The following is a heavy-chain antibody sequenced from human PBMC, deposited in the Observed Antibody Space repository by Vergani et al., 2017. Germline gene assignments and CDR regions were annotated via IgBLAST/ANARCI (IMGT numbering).Heavy chain of an antibody. J-gene: IGHJ3*02. D-gene: IGHD3-10*01. CDR3: AKDRAGFGNWEGAFDI. CDR1: GFTFSSYG. V-gene: IGHV3-30*18. CDR2: ISYDGSNK. Sequence: VQLVESGGGLVQPGGSLRLSCAASGFTFSSYGMHWVRQAPGKGLEWVAVISYDGSNKYYADSVKGRFTISRDNSKNTLYLQMNSLRAEDTAVYYCAKDRAGFGNWEGAFDIWGQGTMVTVSS.